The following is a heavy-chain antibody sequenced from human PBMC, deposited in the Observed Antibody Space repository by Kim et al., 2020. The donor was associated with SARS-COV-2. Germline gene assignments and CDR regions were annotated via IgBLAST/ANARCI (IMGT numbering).Heavy chain of an antibody. D-gene: IGHD1-26*01. CDR3: AKDAHPYSGSYYYMDV. J-gene: IGHJ6*03. V-gene: IGHV3-30*18. Sequence: GGSLRLSCAASGFTFSSYGMHWVRQAPGKGLEWVAVISYDGSNKYYADSVKGRFTISRDNSKNTLYLQMNSLRAGDTAVYYCAKDAHPYSGSYYYMDVWGKGTTVTVSS. CDR2: ISYDGSNK. CDR1: GFTFSSYG.